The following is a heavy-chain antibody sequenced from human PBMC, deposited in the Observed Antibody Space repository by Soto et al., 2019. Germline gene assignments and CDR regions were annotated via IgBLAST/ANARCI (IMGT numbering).Heavy chain of an antibody. V-gene: IGHV1-2*02. Sequence: QAQLVQSGAEVKKPGASVKVSCKASGYGFTGYYTHWVRQAPGQGLEWMGWINPNSGATDYAHKFQGRVTMTRDTSISTAYMELSSLTSDDTAVYYCARVGAGDGGWFDPWGQGTLVTVSS. D-gene: IGHD3-16*01. CDR2: INPNSGAT. CDR3: ARVGAGDGGWFDP. J-gene: IGHJ5*02. CDR1: GYGFTGYY.